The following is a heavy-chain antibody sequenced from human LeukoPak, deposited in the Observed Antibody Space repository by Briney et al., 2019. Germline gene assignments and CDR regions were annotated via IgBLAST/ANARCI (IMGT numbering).Heavy chain of an antibody. D-gene: IGHD6-19*01. CDR3: ARDPSGWHQMGDY. CDR2: IWYDGSNK. CDR1: GVTFSISS. J-gene: IGHJ4*02. Sequence: GGALRLSCAASGVTFSISSMRWVRPAPGRGLGWVSVIWYDGSNKYYADSVKGRFTISRDNSKTTLYLQMNSLRAEDTAVYYCARDPSGWHQMGDYWGQGTLVTVSS. V-gene: IGHV3-33*01.